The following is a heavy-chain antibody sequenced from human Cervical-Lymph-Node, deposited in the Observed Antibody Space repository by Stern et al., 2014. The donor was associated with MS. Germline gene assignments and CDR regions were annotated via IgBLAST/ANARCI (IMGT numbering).Heavy chain of an antibody. V-gene: IGHV3-30*04. CDR2: ISNDGSSR. D-gene: IGHD4-17*01. CDR3: ASRYDYGDYIY. CDR1: GFIFNYYA. Sequence: DQLVESGGGVVQPGRSLRLSCAASGFIFNYYAMYLVRQAPGKGLQWVAVISNDGSSRDYADSVKGRFTISRDNSKNTLFLQMNSLRVEDTGVYYCASRYDYGDYIYWGQGTLVTVSS. J-gene: IGHJ4*02.